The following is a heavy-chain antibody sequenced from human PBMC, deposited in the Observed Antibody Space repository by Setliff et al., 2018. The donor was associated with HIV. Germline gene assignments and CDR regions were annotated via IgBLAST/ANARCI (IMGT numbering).Heavy chain of an antibody. J-gene: IGHJ4*02. CDR2: IKSKTDGGTT. CDR3: TTKGRDVYTLEAPG. V-gene: IGHV3-15*01. CDR1: GFTFSDYW. D-gene: IGHD2-15*01. Sequence: GGSLRLSCAASGFTFSDYWMNWVRQAPGKGLEWVGGIKSKTDGGTTDYAAPVKGRFTISRDDSKNMLYLQMNSLETEDTAVYYCTTKGRDVYTLEAPGWGQGTLVTVSS.